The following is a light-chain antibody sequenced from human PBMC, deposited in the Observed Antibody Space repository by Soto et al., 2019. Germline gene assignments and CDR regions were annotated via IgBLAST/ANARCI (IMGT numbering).Light chain of an antibody. CDR2: TAS. V-gene: IGKV1-12*01. CDR3: QQTTSFPLT. CDR1: QGIVSW. J-gene: IGKJ4*01. Sequence: DIQMTQSPSSVSASVGDRVTITCRASQGIVSWLAWYQQNPGKAPKLLIYTASNLQSGVPLRFSGSGSGTDFTLTISSLQPEDFATYYCQQTTSFPLTFGGGTKVEIK.